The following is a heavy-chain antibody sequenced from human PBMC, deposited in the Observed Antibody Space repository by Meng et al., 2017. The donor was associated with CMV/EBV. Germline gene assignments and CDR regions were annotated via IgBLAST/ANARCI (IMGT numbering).Heavy chain of an antibody. Sequence: ASVKVSCKASGYTFTGYYMHWVRQAPGRGLEWMGWINPNSGGTNYAQKFQGRVTMTRDTSISTAYMELSRLRSDDTAVYYCAVTYYYDSSGYPFDYWGQGTLVTVSS. D-gene: IGHD3-22*01. J-gene: IGHJ4*02. V-gene: IGHV1-2*02. CDR2: INPNSGGT. CDR1: GYTFTGYY. CDR3: AVTYYYDSSGYPFDY.